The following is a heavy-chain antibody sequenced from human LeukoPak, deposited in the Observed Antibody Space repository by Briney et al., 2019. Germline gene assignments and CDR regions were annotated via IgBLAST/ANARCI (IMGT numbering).Heavy chain of an antibody. CDR2: IYYSGST. CDR3: ARGFDGYYYYMDV. D-gene: IGHD3-9*01. Sequence: SETLSLTCSVYGGSISSYYWSWIRQPPGKGLEWIGYIYYSGSTNYNPSLKSRVTISVDTSKNQFSLKLSSVTAADTAVYYCARGFDGYYYYMDVWGKGTTVTVSS. CDR1: GGSISSYY. V-gene: IGHV4-59*01. J-gene: IGHJ6*03.